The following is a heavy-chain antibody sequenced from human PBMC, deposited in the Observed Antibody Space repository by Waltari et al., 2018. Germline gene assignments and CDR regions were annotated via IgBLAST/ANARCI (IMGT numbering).Heavy chain of an antibody. CDR3: ATPGPYSSGWYYFDY. Sequence: QVQLQESGPGLVKPSQTLSLTCTVSGGSISSGSYYWSWIRQPAGKGLEWIGYIYTSGSTNYNPSLKSRVTISVDTSKNQFSLKLSSVTAADTAVYYCATPGPYSSGWYYFDYWGQGTLVIVSS. CDR2: IYTSGST. J-gene: IGHJ4*02. CDR1: GGSISSGSYY. D-gene: IGHD6-19*01. V-gene: IGHV4-61*09.